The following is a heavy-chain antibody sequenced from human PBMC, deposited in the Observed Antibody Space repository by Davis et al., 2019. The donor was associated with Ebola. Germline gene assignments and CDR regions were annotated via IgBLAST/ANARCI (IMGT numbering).Heavy chain of an antibody. Sequence: PGGSLRLSCAASGFTVSSNYMSWVRQAPGEGLEWVSVISDSGGSTYYADSVKGRVTIDRDNSKKTMYLRMQSLRVEDTALYYCVKDGKTYPPMYAFDLWGQGTMVTVSS. D-gene: IGHD3-16*01. CDR2: ISDSGGST. CDR1: GFTVSSNY. V-gene: IGHV3-23*01. J-gene: IGHJ3*01. CDR3: VKDGKTYPPMYAFDL.